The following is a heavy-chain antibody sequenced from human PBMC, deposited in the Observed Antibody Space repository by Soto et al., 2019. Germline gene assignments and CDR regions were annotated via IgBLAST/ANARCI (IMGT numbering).Heavy chain of an antibody. CDR1: GFTFDDYA. Sequence: EVQLVESGGGLVQPGRSLRLSCAASGFTFDDYAMHWVRQAPGKGLEWVSGISWSSGSIGYAESVKGRFTISRDNAKNFLYLQMNSLTAEDTAFYYCAKDMRPRWLVNPFDHWGQGTLVTVSS. CDR2: ISWSSGSI. J-gene: IGHJ4*02. CDR3: AKDMRPRWLVNPFDH. V-gene: IGHV3-9*01. D-gene: IGHD6-19*01.